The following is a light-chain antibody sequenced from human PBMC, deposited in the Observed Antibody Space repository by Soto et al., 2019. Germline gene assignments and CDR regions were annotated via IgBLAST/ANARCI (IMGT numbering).Light chain of an antibody. J-gene: IGKJ1*01. CDR2: DAS. CDR1: QSLCSW. V-gene: IGKV1-5*01. Sequence: DIQLTQSPSTLSAAVGDRDTITCRASQSLCSWLAWYLQKPGNAPKLLIYDASSLEKGVPSRFVGSASGTEFTLTFSSLQPDDFATYYGQQYNSYSTCGQGTKV. CDR3: QQYNSYST.